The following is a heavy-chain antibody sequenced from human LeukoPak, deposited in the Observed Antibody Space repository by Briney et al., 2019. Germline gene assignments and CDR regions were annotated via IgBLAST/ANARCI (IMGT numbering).Heavy chain of an antibody. J-gene: IGHJ4*02. Sequence: ASETLSLACTVSGGSISTYYWSWIRQPPGKGLEWIGYIYYSGSTNYNPSLKSRVTISVDTSKNQFSLKLSSVTAADTAVYYCARQRGSGFMKRFDFWGQGTLVTVSS. CDR3: ARQRGSGFMKRFDF. CDR2: IYYSGST. CDR1: GGSISTYY. D-gene: IGHD3-10*01. V-gene: IGHV4-59*01.